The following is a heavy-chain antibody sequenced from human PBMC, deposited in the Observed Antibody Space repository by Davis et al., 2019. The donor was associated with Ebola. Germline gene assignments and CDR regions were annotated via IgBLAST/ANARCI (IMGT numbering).Heavy chain of an antibody. V-gene: IGHV3-30-3*01. CDR1: GFTFSGSA. D-gene: IGHD6-13*01. CDR3: ARPIRAPGTPENGFDM. J-gene: IGHJ3*02. Sequence: PGGSLRLSCAASGFTFSGSAMHWVRQAPGKGLEWVPVISNDGSEKYYANSVRGRFTISRDNSKDTLYLQMTSLRSDDTAVYFCARPIRAPGTPENGFDMWGQGTMVTVSS. CDR2: ISNDGSEK.